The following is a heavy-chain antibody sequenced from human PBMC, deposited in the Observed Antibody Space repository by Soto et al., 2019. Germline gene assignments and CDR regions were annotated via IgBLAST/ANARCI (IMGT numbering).Heavy chain of an antibody. V-gene: IGHV1-69*04. CDR3: ARDRSGDYVSYHWFDP. Sequence: SLLKLARKAAGCAFSSDTGSCGRKNNGQGLEWMGRIIPILGIANYAQKFQGRVTITADKSTSTAYMELSSLRSEDTAVYYCARDRSGDYVSYHWFDPWAQGTLVTVSS. CDR2: IIPILGIA. J-gene: IGHJ5*02. D-gene: IGHD4-17*01. CDR1: GCAFSSDT.